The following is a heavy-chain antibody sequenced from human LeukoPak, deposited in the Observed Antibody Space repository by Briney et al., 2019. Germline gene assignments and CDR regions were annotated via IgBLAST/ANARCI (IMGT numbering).Heavy chain of an antibody. J-gene: IGHJ6*02. Sequence: GGSLRLSCAASGFTFSTYGMNWVRQAPGKGLGWVSSISSRSDSIHYTDALRGRFTVSRDNSKNSLFLQMNSVTAEDTAVYYCARDLHYYVAMDVWGQGTTVTVSS. D-gene: IGHD3-10*02. CDR3: ARDLHYYVAMDV. CDR1: GFTFSTYG. V-gene: IGHV3-21*01. CDR2: ISSRSDSI.